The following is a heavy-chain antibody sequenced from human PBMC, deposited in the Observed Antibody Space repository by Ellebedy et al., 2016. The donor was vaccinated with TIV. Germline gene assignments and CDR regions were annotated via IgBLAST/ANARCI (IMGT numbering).Heavy chain of an antibody. Sequence: SVKVSXXASGSTFTSSPVQWVRQARGQRLEWIGWIVVGSGNTNYAQKFQERVTITRDMSTSTAYMELSSLRSEDTAVYYCAAEGASGDYNSNGMDVWGQGTTVTVSS. V-gene: IGHV1-58*01. CDR2: IVVGSGNT. J-gene: IGHJ6*02. D-gene: IGHD3-10*01. CDR3: AAEGASGDYNSNGMDV. CDR1: GSTFTSSP.